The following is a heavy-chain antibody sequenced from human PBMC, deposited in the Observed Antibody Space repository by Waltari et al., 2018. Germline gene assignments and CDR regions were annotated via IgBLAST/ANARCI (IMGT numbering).Heavy chain of an antibody. CDR2: DNPNGEGT. J-gene: IGHJ4*02. CDR1: GYTFTGYY. V-gene: IGHV1-2*02. D-gene: IGHD1-26*01. CDR3: ARAVRRGRVVGTAGGY. Sequence: QVQLVQSGAEVKKPGASVKVSCKASGYTFTGYYMHWVRQAPGQGLEWRGWDNPNGEGTNSAQTVQGRVPRNRDTSIGTAYMELSRLRSDDTAVYYCARAVRRGRVVGTAGGYWGQGTLVTVSS.